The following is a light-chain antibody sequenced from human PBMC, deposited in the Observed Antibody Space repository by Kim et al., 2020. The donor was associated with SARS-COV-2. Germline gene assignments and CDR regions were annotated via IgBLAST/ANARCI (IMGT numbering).Light chain of an antibody. J-gene: IGKJ2*01. Sequence: EIVMTQSPATLSVSPGERATLSCRASQSVSSNLAWYQHKPGQAPRLLIYGASTRATGIPARFSGSGSGTEFTLTISSLQSEDFAVYYCQQYNNWPPYTFGQGTKLDI. CDR3: QQYNNWPPYT. CDR1: QSVSSN. CDR2: GAS. V-gene: IGKV3-15*01.